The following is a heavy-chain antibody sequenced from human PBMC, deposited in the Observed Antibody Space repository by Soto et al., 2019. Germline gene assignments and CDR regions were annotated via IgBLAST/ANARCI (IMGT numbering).Heavy chain of an antibody. V-gene: IGHV1-69*13. CDR2: IIPIFGTA. CDR3: ARDVPLHDSIVPPFCMDV. Sequence: AASVKVSCKASGGTFSSYAISWVRQAPGQGLEWMGGIIPIFGTANYAQKFQGRVTITADESTSTAYMELSSLRSEDTAVYYCARDVPLHDSIVPPFCMDVWGQGTTVTVSS. J-gene: IGHJ6*02. D-gene: IGHD2-15*01. CDR1: GGTFSSYA.